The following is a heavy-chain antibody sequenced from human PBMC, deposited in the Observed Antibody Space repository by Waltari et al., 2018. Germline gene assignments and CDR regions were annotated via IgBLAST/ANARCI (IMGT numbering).Heavy chain of an antibody. D-gene: IGHD2-2*03. Sequence: QVQLQESGPGLVKPSETLSLTCTVSGGSISRSCWVWIRQPAGKGLGWIGRIYTSGSTNYNPSLKSRVTMSVDTSKNQFSLKLSSVTAADTAVYYCARDFPWMDPWGQGTLVTVSS. CDR3: ARDFPWMDP. J-gene: IGHJ5*02. V-gene: IGHV4-4*07. CDR2: IYTSGST. CDR1: GGSISRSC.